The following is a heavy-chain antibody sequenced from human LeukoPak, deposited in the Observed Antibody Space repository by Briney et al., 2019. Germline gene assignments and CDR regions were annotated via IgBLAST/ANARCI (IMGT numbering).Heavy chain of an antibody. CDR1: GYTFTSYA. Sequence: ASVNVSCKASGYTFTSYAMNWVRQAPGQGLEWMGWINTNTGNPTYAQGFTGRFVFSLDTSVSTAYLQISSLKAEDTAVYYCARDGVVTGITMIPPGQAVDYWGQGTLVTVSS. J-gene: IGHJ4*02. CDR2: INTNTGNP. CDR3: ARDGVVTGITMIPPGQAVDY. V-gene: IGHV7-4-1*02. D-gene: IGHD3-22*01.